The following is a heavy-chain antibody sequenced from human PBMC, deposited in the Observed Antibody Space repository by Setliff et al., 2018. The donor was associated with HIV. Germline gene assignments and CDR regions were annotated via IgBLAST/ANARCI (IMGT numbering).Heavy chain of an antibody. Sequence: SVKVSCKASGGTFSTYAISWVRQAPGQGLEWMGRSIPIFGTANYAQKFQGRVTITADKSTSTAYMELSSLRSEDTAVYYCARDGDSSGWYGYYYYMDVWGKGPRSPSP. CDR2: SIPIFGTA. CDR1: GGTFSTYA. D-gene: IGHD6-19*01. V-gene: IGHV1-69*06. J-gene: IGHJ6*03. CDR3: ARDGDSSGWYGYYYYMDV.